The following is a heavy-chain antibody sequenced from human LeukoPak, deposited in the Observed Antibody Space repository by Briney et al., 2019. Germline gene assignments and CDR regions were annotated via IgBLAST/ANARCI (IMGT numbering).Heavy chain of an antibody. V-gene: IGHV3-7*01. CDR3: ARGPLYYDILTGSHFFDY. D-gene: IGHD3-9*01. CDR1: GFTFSSYW. J-gene: IGHJ4*02. Sequence: GGSLRLSCAASGFTFSSYWMSWVRQAPGKGLEWVANIKQDGSEKYYVDSVKGRFTISRDNAKNSLYLQMNSLRAEDTAVYYCARGPLYYDILTGSHFFDYWGQGTLVTVSS. CDR2: IKQDGSEK.